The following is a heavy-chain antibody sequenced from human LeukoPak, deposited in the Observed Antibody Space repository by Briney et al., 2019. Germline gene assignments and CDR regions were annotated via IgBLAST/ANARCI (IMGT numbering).Heavy chain of an antibody. CDR2: IKQDGNEK. Sequence: GGSLRLSCAASGFSISSYWMTWVRQAPGKRLEWVANIKQDGNEKYCVDSVKGRFTISGDNAKNSLFLQMNSLRAEDTAVYYCARVGFYASSRYYPDYWGQGTLVSVSS. CDR1: GFSISSYW. V-gene: IGHV3-7*01. CDR3: ARVGFYASSRYYPDY. D-gene: IGHD2-8*01. J-gene: IGHJ4*02.